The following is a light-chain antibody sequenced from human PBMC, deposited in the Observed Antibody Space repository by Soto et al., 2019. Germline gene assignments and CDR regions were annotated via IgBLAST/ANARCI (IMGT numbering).Light chain of an antibody. CDR1: QSLNRA. CDR2: GAS. V-gene: IGKV3-15*01. CDR3: QQYNNWPGT. Sequence: IVMTQSPATLSLSPGDRATLSCRASQSLNRALAWYQQKPGQSPRLLIFGASIRATGIPARFSGSGSGTEFTLTIGSLQSEDCALYYCQQYNNWPGTFGQGTKVEI. J-gene: IGKJ1*01.